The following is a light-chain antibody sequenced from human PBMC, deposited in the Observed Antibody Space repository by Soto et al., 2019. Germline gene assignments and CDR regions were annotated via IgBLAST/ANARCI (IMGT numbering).Light chain of an antibody. CDR3: GSWDSSLSAYV. CDR2: DDN. Sequence: HSVLTQPPSVSAAPGQKVTISCSGSSSNIGGNSVSWYQQLPGTAPKLLIYDDNKRPSGIPDRFSGSKSGTSATLGITGFQTGDEADYYCGSWDSSLSAYVFGTGPKVTVL. CDR1: SSNIGGNS. V-gene: IGLV1-51*01. J-gene: IGLJ1*01.